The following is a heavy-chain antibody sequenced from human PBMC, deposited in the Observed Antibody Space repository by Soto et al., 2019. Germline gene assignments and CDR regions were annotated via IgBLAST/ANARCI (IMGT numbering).Heavy chain of an antibody. Sequence: EVQLLESGGGLVQPGGSLRLSCAASGFTFSSYAMSWVRQAPGKGLEWVSAISGGDDNTYYANSVKGRFTISRDKSNNTLYLQMNTLRADNTAVYYCAKDRLLWFWELGYFDLWGRGTLVTVSS. D-gene: IGHD3-10*01. J-gene: IGHJ2*01. CDR2: ISGGDDNT. CDR1: GFTFSSYA. CDR3: AKDRLLWFWELGYFDL. V-gene: IGHV3-23*01.